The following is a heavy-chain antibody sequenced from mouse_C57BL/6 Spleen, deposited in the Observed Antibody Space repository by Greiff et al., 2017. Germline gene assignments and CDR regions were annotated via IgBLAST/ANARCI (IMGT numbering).Heavy chain of an antibody. CDR2: INYGGSST. J-gene: IGHJ1*03. Sequence: EVKLVESEGGLVQPGSSMKLSCPASGLTFSDYYMAWVRQVPEKGLEWVANINYGGSSTYYLDSLKSRFIISRDNAKNILYLQMSSLKAEDTATYYCARAAYGGPRYLDVWGTGTTVTVSS. V-gene: IGHV5-16*01. CDR1: GLTFSDYY. D-gene: IGHD1-1*01. CDR3: ARAAYGGPRYLDV.